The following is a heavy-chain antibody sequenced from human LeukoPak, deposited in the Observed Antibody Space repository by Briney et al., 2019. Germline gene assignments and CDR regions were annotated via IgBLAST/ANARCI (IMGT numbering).Heavy chain of an antibody. Sequence: GGSLRLSCAASGFTLSSHRMDWVRQAPGKGLEWVSSISSRSSFKDYADSVKGRFTTSRDNSKNTLYLQMNSLRAEDTAVYYCAKDQRYSGYDAGDYWGQGTLVTVSS. CDR3: AKDQRYSGYDAGDY. D-gene: IGHD5-12*01. CDR2: ISSRSSFK. V-gene: IGHV3-21*01. J-gene: IGHJ4*02. CDR1: GFTLSSHR.